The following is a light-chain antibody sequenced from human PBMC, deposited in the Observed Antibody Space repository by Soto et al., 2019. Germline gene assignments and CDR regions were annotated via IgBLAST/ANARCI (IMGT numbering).Light chain of an antibody. V-gene: IGLV2-14*01. CDR3: SSHTSGSTRV. CDR2: EVT. CDR1: SGDVGGYDY. Sequence: QSALTQPASVSGSPGQSIAISCTGTSGDVGGYDYVSWYQQHPDKAPKLMTYEVTKRPSWVSNRFSGSKSGNTASLPISGLQPEDEADYYCSSHTSGSTRVFGSGTKLTVL. J-gene: IGLJ1*01.